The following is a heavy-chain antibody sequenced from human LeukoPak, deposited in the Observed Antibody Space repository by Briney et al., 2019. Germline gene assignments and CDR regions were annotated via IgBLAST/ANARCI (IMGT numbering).Heavy chain of an antibody. J-gene: IGHJ5*02. CDR3: ARDLGYGALDP. CDR2: INPDGSQT. Sequence: GGSLRLSYAASGFTFSSYWMNWVRQAPGKGLEWVALINPDGSQTNYVDSVKGRLTISRDNAENSLYLQMNSLRAEDTAVYYCARDLGYGALDPWGQGTLVTVSS. V-gene: IGHV3-7*01. CDR1: GFTFSSYW. D-gene: IGHD4-17*01.